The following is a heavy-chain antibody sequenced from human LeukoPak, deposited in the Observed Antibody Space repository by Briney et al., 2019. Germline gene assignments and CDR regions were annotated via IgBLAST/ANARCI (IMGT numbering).Heavy chain of an antibody. Sequence: GGSLRLSCAASGFTFSNYAMSWVRQAPGEGLEWVSTISGTGDTTYYADSLKGRLTISRDNSKNTLYLQMSSLRADDTAVYYCTKGGWGTVLDYWGQGTLVTVSS. CDR2: ISGTGDTT. J-gene: IGHJ4*02. CDR3: TKGGWGTVLDY. D-gene: IGHD3-10*01. CDR1: GFTFSNYA. V-gene: IGHV3-23*01.